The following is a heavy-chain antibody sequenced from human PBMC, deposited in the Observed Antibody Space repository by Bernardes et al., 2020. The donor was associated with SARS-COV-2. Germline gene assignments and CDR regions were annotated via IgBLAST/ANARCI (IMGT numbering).Heavy chain of an antibody. J-gene: IGHJ1*01. Sequence: SVKVAFKAPGYSFTAYDINWVRQAPGQGLEWMGWLNPNSGHTGYPQKFQGRVTVTRNTSINTAYLELNSLTSEDTAIYYCATSLNYGVLFQHWGQGTLVTVSS. D-gene: IGHD4-17*01. V-gene: IGHV1-8*01. CDR2: LNPNSGHT. CDR1: GYSFTAYD. CDR3: ATSLNYGVLFQH.